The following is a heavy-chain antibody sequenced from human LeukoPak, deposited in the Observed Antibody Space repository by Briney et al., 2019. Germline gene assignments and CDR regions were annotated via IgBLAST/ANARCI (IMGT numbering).Heavy chain of an antibody. D-gene: IGHD2-8*01. CDR1: GFTFSSYA. CDR2: ISYHGTNK. Sequence: GGSLRLSCAASGFTFSSYALHWVRQSPGKGLEWVAVISYHGTNKYYADSVKGRFTISRDNSGNTLFLQMNSLRPEDSALYYCAGNMQIVQSLGGLDVWGQGTTVTVSS. V-gene: IGHV3-30-3*01. J-gene: IGHJ6*01. CDR3: AGNMQIVQSLGGLDV.